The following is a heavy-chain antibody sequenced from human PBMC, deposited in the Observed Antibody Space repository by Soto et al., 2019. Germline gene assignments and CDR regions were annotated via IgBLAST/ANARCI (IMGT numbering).Heavy chain of an antibody. V-gene: IGHV3-23*01. CDR2: FSGSRGSTT. Sequence: GGSLRLSCAASGFTFSDYGLSWFRQAPGKGLQWVSSFSGSRGSTTYYSGSVKGRFTVSRDNSNNTLYLQMNSLRVEDTAVYYCAQDRGCSGSTCYQAYWGPGTLVTVSS. D-gene: IGHD2-2*01. CDR1: GFTFSDYG. J-gene: IGHJ4*02. CDR3: AQDRGCSGSTCYQAY.